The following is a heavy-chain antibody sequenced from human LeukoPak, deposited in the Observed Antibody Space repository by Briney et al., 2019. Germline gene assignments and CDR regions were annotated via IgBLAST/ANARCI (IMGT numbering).Heavy chain of an antibody. J-gene: IGHJ4*02. V-gene: IGHV3-48*01. CDR2: ISSSSSTI. Sequence: GGSLRLSCAASGFTFSSYSMNWVRQAPGKGLEWVSYISSSSSTIYYADSVKGRFTISRDNVRNSLYLQMNSLRAEDTAVYYCASLAGGSSGGYFDYWGQGTLVTVSS. CDR1: GFTFSSYS. CDR3: ASLAGGSSGGYFDY. D-gene: IGHD6-6*01.